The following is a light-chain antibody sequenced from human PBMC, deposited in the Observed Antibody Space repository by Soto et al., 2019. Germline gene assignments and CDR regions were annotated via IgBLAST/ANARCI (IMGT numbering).Light chain of an antibody. CDR1: QSISSW. CDR3: QQYNDSFPYT. Sequence: DIQMTQYPSTLSASVGDRVTITCRASQSISSWLAWYQQKPATAPKLLIYKASILESGVPSRFSGIRSGTEFTLTVSSLQPAEFATYYCQQYNDSFPYTVGHGTKLEMK. V-gene: IGKV1-5*03. CDR2: KAS. J-gene: IGKJ2*01.